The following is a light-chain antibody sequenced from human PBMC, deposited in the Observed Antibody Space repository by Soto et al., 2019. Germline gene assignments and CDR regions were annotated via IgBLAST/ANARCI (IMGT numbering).Light chain of an antibody. Sequence: QSGLTQPPSASGSPGQSVTISCTGTSNDVGDYDYVSWYQQHPGKAPKLMLYEVNKRPSGVPDRFSGSKSGYTASLTVSGLQAEDEADYYCSSYADSDNLIFGGGTKSPS. J-gene: IGLJ2*01. CDR2: EVN. CDR1: SNDVGDYDY. V-gene: IGLV2-8*01. CDR3: SSYADSDNLI.